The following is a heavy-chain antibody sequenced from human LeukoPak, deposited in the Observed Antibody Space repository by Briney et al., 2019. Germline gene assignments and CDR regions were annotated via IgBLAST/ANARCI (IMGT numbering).Heavy chain of an antibody. CDR2: IDPYDSDP. V-gene: IGHV5-51*01. Sequence: SLKICSKGSGYSIATNWICWVRQMPGKRLELRGIIDPYDSDPRYSTSFQGKVTISADKSISTAYLQWSSLKASDTAMYYCARQTATINYFDYWGQGTLVTVSS. CDR1: GYSIATNW. J-gene: IGHJ4*02. D-gene: IGHD5-24*01. CDR3: ARQTATINYFDY.